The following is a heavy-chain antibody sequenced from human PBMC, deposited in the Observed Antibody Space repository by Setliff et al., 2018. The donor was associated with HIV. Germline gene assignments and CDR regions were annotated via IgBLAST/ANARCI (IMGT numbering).Heavy chain of an antibody. D-gene: IGHD5-12*01. CDR2: ISGSGTTT. V-gene: IGHV3-48*01. CDR3: ARRDIVATIKGGGNPYYFDC. J-gene: IGHJ4*02. CDR1: GLTFSTHS. Sequence: GGSLRLSCAASGLTFSTHSMNWVRQAPGKGLEWVSYISGSGTTTYYADSVKGRFTISRDNSKNTLYLQMNSLRADDTALYYCARRDIVATIKGGGNPYYFDCWGQGTLVTVSS.